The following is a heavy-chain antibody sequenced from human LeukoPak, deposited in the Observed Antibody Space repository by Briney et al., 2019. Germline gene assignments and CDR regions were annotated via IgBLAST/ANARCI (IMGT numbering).Heavy chain of an antibody. CDR3: ATHSSGSLFGY. J-gene: IGHJ4*02. CDR2: VYYGGTT. V-gene: IGHV4-39*01. Sequence: ASETLSLTCSVSGGSISSRTYHWAWIRQPPGKGLEWIGNVYYGGTTYYNPSLKSRVTISADTPKNQFSLTLSSVTAADTAVYYCATHSSGSLFGYWGQGTLVTVSS. CDR1: GGSISSRTYH. D-gene: IGHD3-22*01.